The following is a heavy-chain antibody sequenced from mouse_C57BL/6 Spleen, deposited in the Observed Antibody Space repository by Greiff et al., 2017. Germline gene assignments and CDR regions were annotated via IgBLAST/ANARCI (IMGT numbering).Heavy chain of an antibody. J-gene: IGHJ4*01. CDR2: ISSGSSTI. Sequence: EVKLVESGGGLVKPGGSLKLSCAASGFTFSDYGMHWVRQAPEKGLEWVAYISSGSSTIYYADTVKGRCTISRDKAKNTLFLQMTRLRSEDTAMYYCALSAMDYWGQGTSVTVSS. CDR3: ALSAMDY. V-gene: IGHV5-17*01. CDR1: GFTFSDYG.